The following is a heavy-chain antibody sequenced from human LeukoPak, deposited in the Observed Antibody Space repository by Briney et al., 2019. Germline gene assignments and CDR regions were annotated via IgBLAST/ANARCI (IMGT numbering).Heavy chain of an antibody. Sequence: QSGGSLRLSCAASGFTFSNYGIHWVRQAPGKGLEWVTFISYDGRNRHYVDSVKGRFTISRDNSRNTLYLQMNSLRAEDTAVYYCAKDSAKALSGWYNYWGQGTLVTVSS. J-gene: IGHJ4*02. CDR1: GFTFSNYG. CDR3: AKDSAKALSGWYNY. CDR2: ISYDGRNR. V-gene: IGHV3-30*18. D-gene: IGHD6-19*01.